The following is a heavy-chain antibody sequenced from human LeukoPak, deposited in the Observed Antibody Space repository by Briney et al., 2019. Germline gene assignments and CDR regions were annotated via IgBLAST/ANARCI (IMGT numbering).Heavy chain of an antibody. V-gene: IGHV3-23*01. CDR1: GFTFSTYA. Sequence: PGGSLRLSCVASGFTFSTYAMSWVRRTPGKGLEWVSAITGGGGTTYYADSVKGRFTISRDNSKNTLYLQMNSLRAEDTAVYYCAKQTIVVIGAFDIWGQGTMVTVSS. J-gene: IGHJ3*02. CDR2: ITGGGGTT. CDR3: AKQTIVVIGAFDI. D-gene: IGHD3-22*01.